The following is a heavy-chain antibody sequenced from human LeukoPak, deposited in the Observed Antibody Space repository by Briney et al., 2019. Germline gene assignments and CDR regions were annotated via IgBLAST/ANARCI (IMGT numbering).Heavy chain of an antibody. D-gene: IGHD3-16*02. CDR2: ISAYNGNT. J-gene: IGHJ4*02. Sequence: ASVKVSCKASGYTFTSYGISWVRQAPGQGLEWMGWISAYNGNTNYAQKFQGRVTITTDESTSTAYMELSSLRSEDTAVYYCARDPPPYDYVWGSYRLIDYWGQGTLVTVSS. CDR3: ARDPPPYDYVWGSYRLIDY. CDR1: GYTFTSYG. V-gene: IGHV1-18*01.